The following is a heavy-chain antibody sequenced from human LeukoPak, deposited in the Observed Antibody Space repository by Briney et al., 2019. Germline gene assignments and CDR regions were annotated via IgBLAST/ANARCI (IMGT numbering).Heavy chain of an antibody. J-gene: IGHJ5*02. V-gene: IGHV1-2*02. Sequence: ASVKVSCKASGYTFTGYYMHWVRQAPGQGLEWMGWINPNSGGTNYAQKFQGRVTMTRDTSISTAYMELSRLRSDDTAVYYCARVDIAAAGARSWFDPWGQGTLVTVSS. CDR2: INPNSGGT. D-gene: IGHD6-13*01. CDR1: GYTFTGYY. CDR3: ARVDIAAAGARSWFDP.